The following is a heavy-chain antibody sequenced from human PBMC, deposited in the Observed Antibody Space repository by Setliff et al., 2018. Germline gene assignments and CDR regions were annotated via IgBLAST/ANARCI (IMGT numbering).Heavy chain of an antibody. Sequence: GASVKVSCKASGGTFQNYGLTWVRQAPGQGLEWMGGIIPIFGTTNYAHSFKGRVTFTADDSTSTAYMDLSRLTSEDTAVYYCARVLGVDFQYYNLDIWGKGTTVTVS. V-gene: IGHV1-69*13. D-gene: IGHD2-21*01. J-gene: IGHJ6*03. CDR1: GGTFQNYG. CDR2: IIPIFGTT. CDR3: ARVLGVDFQYYNLDI.